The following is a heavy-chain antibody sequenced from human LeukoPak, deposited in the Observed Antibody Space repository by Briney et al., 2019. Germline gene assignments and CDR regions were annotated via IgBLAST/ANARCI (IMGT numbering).Heavy chain of an antibody. J-gene: IGHJ4*01. V-gene: IGHV4-39*07. CDR2: IYYSGST. Sequence: SETLSLTCTVSGVSISSSSYYWGWIRQPPGKGLEWIGSIYYSGSTYYNPSLKSRVTIPVDTSKNQFSLKLSSVTAADTAVYYCDSLGSLYYFDYWGQGTLVTVSS. D-gene: IGHD3-10*01. CDR3: DSLGSLYYFDY. CDR1: GVSISSSSYY.